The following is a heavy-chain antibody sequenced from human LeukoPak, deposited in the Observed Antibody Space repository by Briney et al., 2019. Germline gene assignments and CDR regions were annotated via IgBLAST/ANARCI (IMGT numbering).Heavy chain of an antibody. CDR1: GGTFSSYA. D-gene: IGHD3-22*01. V-gene: IGHV1-69*05. J-gene: IGHJ5*02. CDR2: IIPIVGTA. Sequence: ASVKLSCKASGGTFSSYAISWVRQAPGQGLEWMGGIIPIVGTANYTRKFQGRVTITTDESTSTAYMELSSLRSEDTAVYYCARDRILSSGYLVLDLSFHVDNWFDPWGQGTLVTVSS. CDR3: ARDRILSSGYLVLDLSFHVDNWFDP.